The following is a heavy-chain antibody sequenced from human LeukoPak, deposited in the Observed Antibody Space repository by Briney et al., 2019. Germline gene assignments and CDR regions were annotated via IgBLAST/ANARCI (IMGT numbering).Heavy chain of an antibody. CDR2: INPNSGGT. CDR3: ARGKYGDYDWFDP. Sequence: ASVKVSCKASGYTFTGSYMHWVRQAPGQGLEWMGWINPNSGGTNYAQKFQGGVTMTRDTSISTAYMELSRLRSDDTAVYYCARGKYGDYDWFDPWGQGTLVTVSS. V-gene: IGHV1-2*02. CDR1: GYTFTGSY. J-gene: IGHJ5*02. D-gene: IGHD4-17*01.